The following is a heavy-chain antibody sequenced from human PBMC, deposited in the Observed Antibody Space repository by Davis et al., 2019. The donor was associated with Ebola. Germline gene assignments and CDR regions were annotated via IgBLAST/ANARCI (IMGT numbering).Heavy chain of an antibody. J-gene: IGHJ4*02. Sequence: MPSETLSLTCNVSGDSITNRVCYWGWIRQPPGKGLEWIGTVYYSGSAHYNPSLESRVTISVDTSKNQFSLRLASVTAADTVLYYCARRYDYDFWSGSSYVFDYWGQGKMVTVSS. CDR2: VYYSGSA. V-gene: IGHV4-39*01. CDR3: ARRYDYDFWSGSSYVFDY. CDR1: GDSITNRVCY. D-gene: IGHD3-3*01.